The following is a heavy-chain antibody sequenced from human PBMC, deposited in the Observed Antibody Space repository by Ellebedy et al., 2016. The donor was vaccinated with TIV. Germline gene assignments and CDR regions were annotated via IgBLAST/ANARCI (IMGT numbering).Heavy chain of an antibody. Sequence: AASVKVSCKASGYTFTSYGISWVRQAPGQGLEWMGWISAYNGNTNYAQKLQGRVTMTTDTSTSTAYMELRSLRSDDTAVYYCARQAGDLNSHGYCTNGVCYRGGGWFDPWGQGTLVTVSS. J-gene: IGHJ5*02. CDR2: ISAYNGNT. D-gene: IGHD2-8*01. CDR3: ARQAGDLNSHGYCTNGVCYRGGGWFDP. V-gene: IGHV1-18*01. CDR1: GYTFTSYG.